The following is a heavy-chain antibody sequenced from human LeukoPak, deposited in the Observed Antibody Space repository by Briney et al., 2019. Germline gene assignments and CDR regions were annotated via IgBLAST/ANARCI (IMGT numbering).Heavy chain of an antibody. Sequence: SGGSLRLSCAASGFTFSSYEMNWVRQAPGKGLEWVSAISGSGGSTYYADSVKGRFTISRDNSKNTLYLQMNSLRAEDTAVYYCAKSIVATKPIDYWGQGTLVTVSS. CDR1: GFTFSSYE. V-gene: IGHV3-23*01. CDR2: ISGSGGST. J-gene: IGHJ4*02. D-gene: IGHD5-12*01. CDR3: AKSIVATKPIDY.